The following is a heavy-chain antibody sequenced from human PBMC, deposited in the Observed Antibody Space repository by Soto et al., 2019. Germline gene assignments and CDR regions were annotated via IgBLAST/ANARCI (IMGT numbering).Heavy chain of an antibody. D-gene: IGHD3-22*01. V-gene: IGHV4-39*01. CDR1: GGSILDSTYY. CDR3: ARHPSRRYYDSSGYYYPLVYGMDV. Sequence: PSETLSLTCTVSGGSILDSTYYWAWIRQSPGKGLEWIGTIFYSGGTFYTPSLKSRVTMSVDTSKNQFSLKLSSVTAADTAVYYCARHPSRRYYDSSGYYYPLVYGMDVWGQGTTVTVSS. CDR2: IFYSGGT. J-gene: IGHJ6*02.